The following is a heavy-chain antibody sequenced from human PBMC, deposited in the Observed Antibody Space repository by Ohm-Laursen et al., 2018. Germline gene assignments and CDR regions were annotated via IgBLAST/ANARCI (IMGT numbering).Heavy chain of an antibody. CDR1: GFTFSSYG. J-gene: IGHJ4*02. CDR2: INPSSAYI. V-gene: IGHV3-21*01. Sequence: SLRLSCTASGFTFSSYGMHWVRQAPGEGLEWVSSINPSSAYIYYADSVRGRFTVSRDNARSSLYLQMNSLRAEDTALHYCARLSGYSPGYYLDYWGQGTLVTVSS. CDR3: ARLSGYSPGYYLDY. D-gene: IGHD5-12*01.